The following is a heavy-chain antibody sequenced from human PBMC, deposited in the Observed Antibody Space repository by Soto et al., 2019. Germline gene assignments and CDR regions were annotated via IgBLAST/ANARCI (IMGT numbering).Heavy chain of an antibody. CDR3: ASPRAAADY. Sequence: PRGSLRLSCAASGFTFSSYAMHWVRQAPGKGLEWVAVISYDGSNKYYADSVKGRFTISRDNSKNTLYLQMNSLRAEDTAVYYCASPRAAADYWGQGTLVTVSS. V-gene: IGHV3-30-3*01. CDR1: GFTFSSYA. CDR2: ISYDGSNK. D-gene: IGHD6-13*01. J-gene: IGHJ4*02.